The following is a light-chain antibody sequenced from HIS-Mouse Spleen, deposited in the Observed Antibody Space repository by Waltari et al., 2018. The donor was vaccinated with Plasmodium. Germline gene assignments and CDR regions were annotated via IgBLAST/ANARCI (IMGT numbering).Light chain of an antibody. CDR3: QQYGSSPYT. V-gene: IGKV3-20*01. Sequence: DIVLTQSPRTLSLSPEETATLSCRASQSVSSSYLAWYQQKPGQAPRLLIYGASSRAAGIPGRFSGSGSGTDFTLTISRLEPEEFAVYYCQQYGSSPYTFGQGTKLVIK. J-gene: IGKJ2*01. CDR2: GAS. CDR1: QSVSSSY.